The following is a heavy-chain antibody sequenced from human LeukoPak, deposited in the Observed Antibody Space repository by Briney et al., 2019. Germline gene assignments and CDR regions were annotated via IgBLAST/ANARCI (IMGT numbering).Heavy chain of an antibody. CDR1: GYTLTGYY. J-gene: IGHJ5*02. CDR2: INPNSGGT. D-gene: IGHD6-13*01. V-gene: IGHV1-2*06. CDR3: ARVGTSSSWYNWFDP. Sequence: GASVKVSCKASGYTLTGYYMHWVRQAPGQGLEWMGRINPNSGGTNYAQKFQGRVTMTRDTSISTAYMELSRLRSDDTAVYYCARVGTSSSWYNWFDPWGQGTLVNLSS.